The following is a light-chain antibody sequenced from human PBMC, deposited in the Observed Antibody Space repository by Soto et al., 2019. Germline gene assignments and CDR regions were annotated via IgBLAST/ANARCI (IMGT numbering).Light chain of an antibody. Sequence: QSVLTQPASVSGSPGQSITISCTGTSSDAGGYNYVSWYQQYPGKAPKLMIYDVSNRPSGISNRFSGSKSGNTASLTISGLQAEDEADYYCSSYTSSTTDVFGTGTKLTVL. CDR1: SSDAGGYNY. V-gene: IGLV2-14*03. J-gene: IGLJ1*01. CDR2: DVS. CDR3: SSYTSSTTDV.